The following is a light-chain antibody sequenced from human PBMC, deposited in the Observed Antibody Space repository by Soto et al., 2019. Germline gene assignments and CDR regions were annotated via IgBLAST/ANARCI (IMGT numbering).Light chain of an antibody. V-gene: IGKV2D-29*01. CDR2: EVS. CDR1: QSLLHTTGKTH. CDR3: MQGIQIPYT. J-gene: IGKJ2*01. Sequence: DLVVTQTPLSLSVTPGQPASISCNSSQSLLHTTGKTHLYWYLQKPGQPPQLLIYEVSNSFSGVPDRFSASGSGTDFTLKISRVEAEDVGVYYCMQGIQIPYTFGQGTKLEIK.